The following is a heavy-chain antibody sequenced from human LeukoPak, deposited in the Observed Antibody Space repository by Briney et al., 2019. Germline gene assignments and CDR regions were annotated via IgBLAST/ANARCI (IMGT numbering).Heavy chain of an antibody. CDR2: IYSGGST. J-gene: IGHJ4*02. CDR3: ARAPYCSGGSCYSPFDY. D-gene: IGHD2-15*01. Sequence: GGSLRLSCAASGFIVSSNYMSWVRQAPGKGLEWVSVIYSGGSTYYADSVKGRFTISRDNSKNTLYLQMNRLRAEDTAVYYCARAPYCSGGSCYSPFDYWGQGTLVTVSS. V-gene: IGHV3-66*01. CDR1: GFIVSSNY.